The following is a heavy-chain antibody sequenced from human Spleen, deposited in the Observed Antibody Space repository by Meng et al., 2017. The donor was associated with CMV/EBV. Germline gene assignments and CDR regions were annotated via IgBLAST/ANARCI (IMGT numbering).Heavy chain of an antibody. CDR1: GFTFSRAG. J-gene: IGHJ4*02. Sequence: GESLKISCAASGFTFSRAGMHWVRQAPGKGLEWVSFIRYDGSNQYYADSVKGRFTISRDNSKNTVFLQMNGLRAEDTAVYYCAKDTEQMTLFWGQGTLVTVSS. D-gene: IGHD1-26*01. CDR3: AKDTEQMTLF. V-gene: IGHV3-30*02. CDR2: IRYDGSNQ.